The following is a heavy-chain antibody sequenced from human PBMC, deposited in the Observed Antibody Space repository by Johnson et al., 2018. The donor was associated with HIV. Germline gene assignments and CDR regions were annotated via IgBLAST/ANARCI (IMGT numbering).Heavy chain of an antibody. D-gene: IGHD3-10*01. V-gene: IGHV3-23*04. Sequence: VQLVESGGGLVQRGGSLRLSCIASGFTFSSYAMSWVRQAPGKGLEWVSAISGSAGITYYADSGKGRFTISRDNAKNSLFLQMNSLRAEDTAVYYCAGGFYYGSGSYHGAFDIWGQGTMVTVSS. CDR2: ISGSAGIT. J-gene: IGHJ3*02. CDR1: GFTFSSYA. CDR3: AGGFYYGSGSYHGAFDI.